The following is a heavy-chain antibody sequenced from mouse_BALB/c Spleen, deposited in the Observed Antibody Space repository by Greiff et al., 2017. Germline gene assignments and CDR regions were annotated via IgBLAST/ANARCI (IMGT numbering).Heavy chain of an antibody. J-gene: IGHJ3*01. V-gene: IGHV5-9-4*01. CDR1: GFTFSSYA. CDR3: ARENDGYWGFAY. Sequence: EVHLVESGGGLVKPGGSLKLSCAASGFTFSSYAMSWVRQSPEKRLEWVAEISSGGSYTYYPDTVTSRFTISRDNAKNTLYLEMSSLRSEDTAMYYCARENDGYWGFAYWGQGTLVTVSA. D-gene: IGHD2-3*01. CDR2: ISSGGSYT.